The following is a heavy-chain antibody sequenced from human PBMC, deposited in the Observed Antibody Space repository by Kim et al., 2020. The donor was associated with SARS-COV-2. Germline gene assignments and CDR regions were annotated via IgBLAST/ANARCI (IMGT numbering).Heavy chain of an antibody. D-gene: IGHD6-19*01. V-gene: IGHV3-9*01. CDR3: AKDMVRRAVATTTYYYYYGMDV. CDR1: GFTFDDYA. J-gene: IGHJ6*02. CDR2: ISWNSGSI. Sequence: GGSLRLSCAASGFTFDDYAMHWVRQAPGKGLEWVSGISWNSGSIGYADSVKGRFTISRDNAKNSLYLQMNSLRAEDTALYYCAKDMVRRAVATTTYYYYYGMDVWGQGTTVTVSS.